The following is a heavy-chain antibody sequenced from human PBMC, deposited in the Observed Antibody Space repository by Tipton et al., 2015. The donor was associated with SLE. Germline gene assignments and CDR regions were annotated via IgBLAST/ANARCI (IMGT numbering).Heavy chain of an antibody. V-gene: IGHV3-30*04. CDR1: GFTFSSYA. CDR2: ISYDGGNK. CDR3: ARDVGYSGYDWGYYFDY. D-gene: IGHD5-12*01. J-gene: IGHJ4*02. Sequence: SLRLSCAASGFTFSSYAMHWVRQAPGKGLEWVAVISYDGGNKYYADSVKGRFTISRDNSKNTLYLQMNSLRAEDTAVYYCARDVGYSGYDWGYYFDYWGQGTLVTVSS.